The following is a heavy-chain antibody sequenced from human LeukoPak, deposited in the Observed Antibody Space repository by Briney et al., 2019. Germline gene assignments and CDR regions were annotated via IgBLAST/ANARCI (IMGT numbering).Heavy chain of an antibody. D-gene: IGHD5-12*01. CDR2: IIPIFGTA. V-gene: IGHV1-69*05. CDR1: GGTFSSYA. CDR3: ARALNSGYDSPLGYFDY. Sequence: SVKVSCKASGGTFSSYAISWVRQAPGQGLEWMGGIIPIFGTANYAQKFQGRVTITTDESTSTAYMELSSLRPEDTAVYYCARALNSGYDSPLGYFDYWGQGTLVTVSS. J-gene: IGHJ4*02.